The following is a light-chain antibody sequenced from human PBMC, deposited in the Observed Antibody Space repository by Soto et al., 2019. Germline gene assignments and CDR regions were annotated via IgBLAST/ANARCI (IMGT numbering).Light chain of an antibody. V-gene: IGKV1-39*01. Sequence: DVQLTQSPASLSASVGDRVTITCRASQSISFYLNWYQHKPGQAPKLLIYAATTLQSGVPSRFSGSGSGTDFTLTISSLEPEDFAKYYCQQYYSIPETFGQGTKVDIK. CDR2: AAT. CDR1: QSISFY. J-gene: IGKJ1*01. CDR3: QQYYSIPET.